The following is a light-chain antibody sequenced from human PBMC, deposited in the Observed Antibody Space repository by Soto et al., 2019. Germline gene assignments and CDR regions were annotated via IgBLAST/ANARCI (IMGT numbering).Light chain of an antibody. CDR3: QQYYSSPPT. CDR2: WAS. J-gene: IGKJ1*01. Sequence: DFVMTQSPDSLAVSLGERATINCKSSQNVLFDSNNKNYLAWYQQKPGQSPKLLLYWASTRESGVPDRFSGRGSGTDFTLTISSLQAEDVAVYYCQQYYSSPPTFGQGTKVEIK. V-gene: IGKV4-1*01. CDR1: QNVLFDSNNKNY.